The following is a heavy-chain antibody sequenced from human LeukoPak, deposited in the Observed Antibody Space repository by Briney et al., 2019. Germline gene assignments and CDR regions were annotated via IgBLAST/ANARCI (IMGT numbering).Heavy chain of an antibody. J-gene: IGHJ4*02. CDR3: VGEITIIRGVYNDY. Sequence: GGSLRLSCAASGFTFSSYSMHWVRQAPGKGLEWVAIISSDGSNKYYGDSVKGRFTISRDNSKNTLYLQMNSLRAEDTAVYYCVGEITIIRGVYNDYWGQGTLVTVSS. CDR1: GFTFSSYS. V-gene: IGHV3-30*03. D-gene: IGHD3-10*01. CDR2: ISSDGSNK.